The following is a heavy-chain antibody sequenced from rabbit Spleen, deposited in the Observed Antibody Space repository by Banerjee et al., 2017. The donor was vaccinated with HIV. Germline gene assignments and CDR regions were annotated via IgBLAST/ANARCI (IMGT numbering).Heavy chain of an antibody. CDR2: IYTGSSGST. D-gene: IGHD1-1*01. Sequence: QEQLVESGGGLVQPEGSLTLTCTASGFSLSNNYFMCWVRQAPGKGLEWIACIYTGSSGSTYYASWAKGRFTISKTSSTTVTLQMTSLTAADTATYFCARDHISTTGCSDLWGPGTLVTVS. CDR1: GFSLSNNYF. CDR3: ARDHISTTGCSDL. V-gene: IGHV1S45*01. J-gene: IGHJ4*01.